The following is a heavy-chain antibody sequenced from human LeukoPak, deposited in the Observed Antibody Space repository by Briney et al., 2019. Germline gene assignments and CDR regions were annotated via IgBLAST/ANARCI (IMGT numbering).Heavy chain of an antibody. CDR3: ATDGGYCSGGSCSKGTFDY. J-gene: IGHJ4*02. D-gene: IGHD2-15*01. Sequence: ASVKVSCKASGYTFTSYYMHWVRPAPGQGLEWMGIINPSGGSTSYAQKFQGRVTMTRDTSTSTVYMELSSLRSEDTAVYYCATDGGYCSGGSCSKGTFDYWGQGTLVTVSS. V-gene: IGHV1-46*01. CDR2: INPSGGST. CDR1: GYTFTSYY.